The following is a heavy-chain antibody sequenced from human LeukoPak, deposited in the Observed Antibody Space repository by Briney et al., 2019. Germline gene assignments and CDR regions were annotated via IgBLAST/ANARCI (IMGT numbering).Heavy chain of an antibody. D-gene: IGHD5-24*01. CDR2: IYTSGST. CDR1: GGSISTYF. Sequence: SETLSLTCTVSGGSISTYFWSWIRQPAGKGLEWIGRIYTSGSTDYNPSLRSRVTMSVDTSNNQFSLKLWSVTAADTAVYFCARGGYGYNRWDYFDYWGQGTLVTVSS. V-gene: IGHV4-4*07. J-gene: IGHJ4*02. CDR3: ARGGYGYNRWDYFDY.